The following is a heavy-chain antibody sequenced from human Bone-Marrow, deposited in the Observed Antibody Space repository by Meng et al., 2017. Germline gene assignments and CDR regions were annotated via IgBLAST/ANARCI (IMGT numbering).Heavy chain of an antibody. D-gene: IGHD2/OR15-2a*01. CDR1: GYTFTSYA. CDR3: ARDARGLLKDY. Sequence: LLKLGAELKKPGASVKGSCKASGYTFTSYAMNWVRQAPGQGLEWMGWINTNTGNPTYAQGFTGRFVFSLDTSVSTAYLQISSLKAEDTAVYYCARDARGLLKDYWGQGTLVTVSS. V-gene: IGHV7-4-1*02. CDR2: INTNTGNP. J-gene: IGHJ4*02.